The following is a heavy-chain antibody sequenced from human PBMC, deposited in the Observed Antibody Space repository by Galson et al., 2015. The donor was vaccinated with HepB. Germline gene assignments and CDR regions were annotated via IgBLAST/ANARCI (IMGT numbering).Heavy chain of an antibody. CDR3: TRDLRSGWYYYYGMDV. CDR1: GFTFGDYA. D-gene: IGHD6-19*01. J-gene: IGHJ6*02. CDR2: IRSKAYGGTT. Sequence: SLRLSCAASGFTFGDYAMSWFRQAPGKGLEWVGFIRSKAYGGTTEYAASVKGRFTIARDDSKSIAYLQMNSLKTEDTAVYYCTRDLRSGWYYYYGMDVWGQGTTVTVSS. V-gene: IGHV3-49*03.